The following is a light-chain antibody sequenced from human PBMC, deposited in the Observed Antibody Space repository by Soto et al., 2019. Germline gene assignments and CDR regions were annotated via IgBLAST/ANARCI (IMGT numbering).Light chain of an antibody. Sequence: DIQMTQSPSSLSASVGDRVTITCRASQDIGNDVGWYQQKPGKAPKRLIFAASRLQSGVPSRFGGSGSGTEFILTVSSLQPEYFATYYCLQHNAYPLTFGGGTTVDIK. CDR3: LQHNAYPLT. CDR2: AAS. V-gene: IGKV1-17*01. CDR1: QDIGND. J-gene: IGKJ4*01.